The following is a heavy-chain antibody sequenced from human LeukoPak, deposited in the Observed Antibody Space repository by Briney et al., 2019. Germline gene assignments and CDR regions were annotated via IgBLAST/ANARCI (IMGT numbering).Heavy chain of an antibody. Sequence: SETLSLTCTVSGGSISSGSYYWSWIRQPAGKGLEWIGRIYTSGSTNYNPSLKSRVTISVDTSKNQFSLKLSSVTAADTAVYYCAREHNFDYWGQGTLVTVSS. CDR3: AREHNFDY. CDR2: IYTSGST. CDR1: GGSISSGSYY. D-gene: IGHD2-21*01. V-gene: IGHV4-61*02. J-gene: IGHJ4*02.